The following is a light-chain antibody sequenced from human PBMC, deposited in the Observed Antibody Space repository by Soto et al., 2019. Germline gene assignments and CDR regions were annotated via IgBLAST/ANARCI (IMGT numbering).Light chain of an antibody. CDR2: DNN. J-gene: IGLJ1*01. CDR3: VTRDGSLSAFV. V-gene: IGLV1-51*01. Sequence: QPVLPQPPSVSEAPRQKVTISCSGSTSNIGHHYVSWFPQLPGTAPKLLIYDNNRRPPGTPDRFSGSNSGTSATLGITGLQTGDEADYYCVTRDGSLSAFVFGTGTKVTVL. CDR1: TSNIGHHY.